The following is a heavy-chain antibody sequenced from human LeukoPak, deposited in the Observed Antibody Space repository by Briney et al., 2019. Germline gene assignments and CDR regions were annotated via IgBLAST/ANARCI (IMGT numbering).Heavy chain of an antibody. CDR1: GGSISSSSYY. CDR3: ATSRGLLLWFGELLPPKFDY. J-gene: IGHJ4*02. CDR2: IYYSGST. Sequence: SETLSLTCTVSGGSISSSSYYWGWIRQPPGKGLEWIGSIYYSGSTYYNPSLKSRVTISVDTSKNQFSLKLSSVTAADTAVYYCATSRGLLLWFGELLPPKFDYWGQGTLVTVSS. D-gene: IGHD3-10*01. V-gene: IGHV4-39*01.